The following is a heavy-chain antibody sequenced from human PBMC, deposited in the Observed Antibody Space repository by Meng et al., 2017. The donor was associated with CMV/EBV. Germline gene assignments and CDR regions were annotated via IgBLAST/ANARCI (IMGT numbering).Heavy chain of an antibody. CDR3: TGIAAG. Sequence: VERGACWGSLATRWGFIRLSCEPLVFTSSNAWLSWVRQVPGKGLDWVGRIKSKTDGGTTDYAAPVKGRFTISRDDSKNTLYLQMNSLKTEDTAVYYCTGIAAGWGQGTLVTVSS. CDR2: IKSKTDGGTT. V-gene: IGHV3-15*01. D-gene: IGHD6-13*01. J-gene: IGHJ4*02. CDR1: VFTSSNAW.